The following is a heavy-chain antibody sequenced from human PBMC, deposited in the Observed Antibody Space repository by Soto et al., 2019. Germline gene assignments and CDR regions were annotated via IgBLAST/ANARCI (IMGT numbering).Heavy chain of an antibody. CDR3: ATVFRSSNFNY. CDR2: ITSSSSTI. V-gene: IGHV3-11*01. J-gene: IGHJ4*02. D-gene: IGHD3-10*02. CDR1: GLSFSDYY. Sequence: QAELVESGGGLVKPGGSLRLSCAASGLSFSDYYMSWIRQAPGKGLEWIAYITSSSSTIYYADAVKGRFTISRNDAKNSLYLQLDRLRAEDTAVYYCATVFRSSNFNYWGQGTLVTVSS.